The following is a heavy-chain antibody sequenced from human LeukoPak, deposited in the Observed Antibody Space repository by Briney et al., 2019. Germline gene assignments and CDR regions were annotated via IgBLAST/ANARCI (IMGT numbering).Heavy chain of an antibody. CDR1: GFTFSSYA. CDR3: ARGRADFWSGYGMDV. D-gene: IGHD3-3*01. Sequence: GRSLRLSCAASGFTFSSYAMHWVRQAPGKGLEWVAVISYDGSNKYYADSVKGRFTISRDNSKNTLYLQMNSLRAEDTAVYHCARGRADFWSGYGMDVWGQGTTVTVSS. CDR2: ISYDGSNK. V-gene: IGHV3-30-3*01. J-gene: IGHJ6*02.